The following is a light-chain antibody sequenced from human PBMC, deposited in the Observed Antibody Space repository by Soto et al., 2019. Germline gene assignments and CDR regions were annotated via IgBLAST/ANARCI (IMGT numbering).Light chain of an antibody. CDR2: GAS. V-gene: IGKV3-20*01. CDR3: QQYAVPIT. Sequence: EFVLTQSPGTLSLSPGERATLSCRASQTVRNNYLAWYQQKPGQAPRLLISGASNRATGIPDRFSGSGSGTDFTLTISRLEPEDFALYYCQQYAVPITFGQGTRLEIK. J-gene: IGKJ5*01. CDR1: QTVRNNY.